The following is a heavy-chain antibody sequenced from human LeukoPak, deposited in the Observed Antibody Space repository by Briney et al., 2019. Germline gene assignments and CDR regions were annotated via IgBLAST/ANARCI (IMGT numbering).Heavy chain of an antibody. CDR2: ISSSSSTI. J-gene: IGHJ6*02. CDR3: SRGPRWELLSYYYYGMDV. V-gene: IGHV3-48*02. Sequence: GGSLRLSCAASGFTFSSYSMNWVRQAPGKGLEWVSYISSSSSTIYYADSVKGRFTISRDNAKNSLYLQMNSLRDEDTAVYYCSRGPRWELLSYYYYGMDVWGQGTTVTVSS. CDR1: GFTFSSYS. D-gene: IGHD1-26*01.